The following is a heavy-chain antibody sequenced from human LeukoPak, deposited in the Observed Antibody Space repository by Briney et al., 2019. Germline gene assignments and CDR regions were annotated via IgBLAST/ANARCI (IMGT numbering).Heavy chain of an antibody. V-gene: IGHV1-18*04. CDR3: ARTPYYGSGSYYIF. CDR1: GYTFTSYG. Sequence: ASVKVSCKASGYTFTSYGISWVRQAPGQGLEWMGWISAYNGNTNYAQKLQGRVTMTTDTFTSTAYMELRSLRSDDTAVYYCARTPYYGSGSYYIFWGQGTLVTVSS. J-gene: IGHJ4*02. D-gene: IGHD3-10*01. CDR2: ISAYNGNT.